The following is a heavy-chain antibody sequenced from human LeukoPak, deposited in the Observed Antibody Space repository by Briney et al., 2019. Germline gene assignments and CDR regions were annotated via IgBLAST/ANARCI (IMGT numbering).Heavy chain of an antibody. CDR2: INHSGST. Sequence: SETLSLTCAVYGGSFSGYYWSWIRQPPGKGLEWIGEINHSGSTNYNPSLKSRVTISVDTSKNQFSLKLSSVTAADTAVYYCARDLGSYGPGAFDIWGQGTMVTVSS. V-gene: IGHV4-34*01. CDR1: GGSFSGYY. CDR3: ARDLGSYGPGAFDI. J-gene: IGHJ3*02. D-gene: IGHD3-10*01.